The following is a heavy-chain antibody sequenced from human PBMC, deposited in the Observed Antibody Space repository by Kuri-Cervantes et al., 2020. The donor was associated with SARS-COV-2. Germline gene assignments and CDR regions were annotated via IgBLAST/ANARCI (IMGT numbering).Heavy chain of an antibody. D-gene: IGHD6-13*01. CDR2: FDPEDGET. CDR1: GYTLTELS. V-gene: IGHV1-24*01. J-gene: IGHJ3*02. Sequence: ASVKVSCKVSGYTLTELSMHWVRQAPGKGLGWMGGFDPEDGETIYAQKFQGRVTMTEDTSTDTAYMELRSLRSADTAVYYFTTDIAAAGTWEYAFDIWGQGAMVTVSS. CDR3: TTDIAAAGTWEYAFDI.